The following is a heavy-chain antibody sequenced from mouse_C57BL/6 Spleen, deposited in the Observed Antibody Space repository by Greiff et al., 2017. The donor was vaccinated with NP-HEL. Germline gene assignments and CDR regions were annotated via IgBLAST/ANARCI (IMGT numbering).Heavy chain of an antibody. CDR1: GFNIKDDY. CDR2: IDPENGDT. V-gene: IGHV14-4*01. D-gene: IGHD1-1*01. CDR3: TVFTTDYAMDY. J-gene: IGHJ4*01. Sequence: EVKLQESGAELVRPGASVKLSCTASGFNIKDDYMHWVKQRPEQGLEWIGWIDPENGDTEYASKFQGKATITADTSSNTAYLQLSSLTSEDTAVYYCTVFTTDYAMDYWGQGTSVTVSS.